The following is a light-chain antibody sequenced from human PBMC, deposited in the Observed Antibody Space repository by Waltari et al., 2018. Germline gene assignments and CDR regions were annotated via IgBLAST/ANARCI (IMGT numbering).Light chain of an antibody. V-gene: IGKV1-9*01. J-gene: IGKJ2*01. Sequence: IQLTQSPSSLSASVGDRVTITCRASQGINSYLAWYQQKPGKAPKLLIYSAPSLQSGVPSRFGGSGSGTDFTLIIASLQPEDFATYYCQQVDDYPYTFGQGTKLDI. CDR2: SAP. CDR1: QGINSY. CDR3: QQVDDYPYT.